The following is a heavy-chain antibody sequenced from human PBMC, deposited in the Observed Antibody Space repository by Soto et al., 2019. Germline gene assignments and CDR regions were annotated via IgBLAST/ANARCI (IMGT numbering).Heavy chain of an antibody. CDR1: GFTFSSYS. J-gene: IGHJ6*02. V-gene: IGHV3-21*01. CDR2: ISSSSSYI. CDR3: ARYPRTTPSYSSSWYGYYYYGMDV. D-gene: IGHD6-13*01. Sequence: ESGGGLVKPGGSLRLSCAASGFTFSSYSMNWVRQAPGKGLEWVSSISSSSSYIYYADSVKGRFTISRDNAKNSLYLQMNSLRAEDTAVYYCARYPRTTPSYSSSWYGYYYYGMDVWGQGTTVTVSS.